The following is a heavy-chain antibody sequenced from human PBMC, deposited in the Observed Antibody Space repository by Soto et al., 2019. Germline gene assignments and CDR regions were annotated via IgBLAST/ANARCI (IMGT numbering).Heavy chain of an antibody. CDR1: GGSISSYY. D-gene: IGHD3-9*01. J-gene: IGHJ5*02. Sequence: PETLSPTCTVSGGSISSYYWSWIRQPPGKGLECIGYINYSGSTNYNPSLKSRVTISVDTTKNQFTLNLSSVTAADTAVYTRARDMGDILTGYDRSTSRFDGCGQGPLGTLS. CDR3: ARDMGDILTGYDRSTSRFDG. CDR2: INYSGST. V-gene: IGHV4-59*01.